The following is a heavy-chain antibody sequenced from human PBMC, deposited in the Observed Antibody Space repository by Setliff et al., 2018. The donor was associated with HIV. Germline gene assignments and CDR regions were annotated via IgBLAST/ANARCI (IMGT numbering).Heavy chain of an antibody. J-gene: IGHJ5*02. CDR1: GYSISSGYY. CDR2: IYHSGST. V-gene: IGHV4-38-2*02. D-gene: IGHD6-19*01. CDR3: ARMWEGNSSGQNWFDP. Sequence: SETLSLTCTVSGYSISSGYYWGWIRQPPGKGLEWIGSIYHSGSTYYNPSLNSRFTISVDTSKNQFSLKLRSVNAADTSVYYCARMWEGNSSGQNWFDPWGRGTLVTVS.